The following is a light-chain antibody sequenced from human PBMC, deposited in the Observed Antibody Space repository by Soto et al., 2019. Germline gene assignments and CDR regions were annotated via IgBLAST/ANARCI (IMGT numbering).Light chain of an antibody. J-gene: IGKJ3*01. CDR3: KEERHLPL. V-gene: IGKV1-33*01. CDR2: DAY. Sequence: DIQMTQSPSSLSASVGDRVTITCQASHDIGYYLNWYHHKPGKAPKLLIYDAYNFETGVPSRFSGGGSWPHFSFTISGLQPEDIATYYWKEERHLPLFGPGTKVDIK. CDR1: HDIGYY.